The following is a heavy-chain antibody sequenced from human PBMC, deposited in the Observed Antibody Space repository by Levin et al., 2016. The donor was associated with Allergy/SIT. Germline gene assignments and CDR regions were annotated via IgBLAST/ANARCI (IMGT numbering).Heavy chain of an antibody. CDR2: ILSPSSNI. J-gene: IGHJ4*02. CDR3: ARDPIHNSGWDLDY. D-gene: IGHD6-19*01. Sequence: GESLKISCTASGFTFNTSSMNWVRQAPGKGLEWVSSILSPSSNIYYADSVKGRFIISRDNAKNSLYLQMSSLRADDTAVYYCARDPIHNSGWDLDYWGQGTLVTVSS. CDR1: GFTFNTSS. V-gene: IGHV3-21*01.